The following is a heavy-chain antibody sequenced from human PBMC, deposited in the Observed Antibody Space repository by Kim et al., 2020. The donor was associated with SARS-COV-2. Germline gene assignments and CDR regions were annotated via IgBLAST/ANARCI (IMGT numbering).Heavy chain of an antibody. CDR2: IYYSGST. Sequence: SETLSLTCTVSGGSISSYYWSWIRQPPGKGLEWIGYIYYSGSTNYNPSLKSRVTISVDTSKNQFSLKLSSVTAADTAVYYCARAYSRFANKRQYSSSWEQLRAYYYYGMDVWGQGTTVTVSS. CDR1: GGSISSYY. D-gene: IGHD6-13*01. V-gene: IGHV4-59*01. J-gene: IGHJ6*02. CDR3: ARAYSRFANKRQYSSSWEQLRAYYYYGMDV.